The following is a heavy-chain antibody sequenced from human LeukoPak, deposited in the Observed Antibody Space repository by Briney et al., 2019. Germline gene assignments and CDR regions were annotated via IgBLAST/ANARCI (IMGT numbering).Heavy chain of an antibody. CDR2: INPSGGST. CDR3: ARDPPPPSWYSGDSSGAFDI. J-gene: IGHJ3*02. D-gene: IGHD1-26*01. V-gene: IGHV1-46*03. Sequence: ASVKVSRKASGYTFTSYYMHWVRQAPGQRLEWMGIINPSGGSTSYAQKFQGRVTMTRDTSTSTVYMELSSLKSEDTAVYYCARDPPPPSWYSGDSSGAFDIWGQGTMVTVSS. CDR1: GYTFTSYY.